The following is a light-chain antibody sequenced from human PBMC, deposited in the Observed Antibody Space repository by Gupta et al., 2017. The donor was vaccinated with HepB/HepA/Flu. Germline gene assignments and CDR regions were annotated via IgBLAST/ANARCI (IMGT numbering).Light chain of an antibody. CDR3: SSYAGSNNWV. J-gene: IGLJ3*02. V-gene: IGLV2-8*01. CDR1: SSDVGGYNY. Sequence: QSALTQPPSASASLGQSVTISCTGTSSDVGGYNYVSWYQQHPGKSPELIIYEVNKWPSGVPDRFSGSKSGNTASLTVSGRQAEDEADYYCSSYAGSNNWVFGGGTKLTVL. CDR2: EVN.